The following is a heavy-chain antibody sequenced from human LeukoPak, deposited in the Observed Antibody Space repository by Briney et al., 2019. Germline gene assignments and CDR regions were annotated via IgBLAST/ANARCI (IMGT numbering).Heavy chain of an antibody. J-gene: IGHJ4*02. D-gene: IGHD2-2*01. CDR3: ARSAQRGYGYCSSTSCYWDYFDY. Sequence: QPGRSLRLSCAASGFTFSSYAMHWVRQAPGKGLEWVAVISYDGSNKYYADSVKGRFTISRDNSKNPLYLQMNSLRAEDTAVYYCARSAQRGYGYCSSTSCYWDYFDYWGQGTLVTVSS. CDR2: ISYDGSNK. CDR1: GFTFSSYA. V-gene: IGHV3-30-3*01.